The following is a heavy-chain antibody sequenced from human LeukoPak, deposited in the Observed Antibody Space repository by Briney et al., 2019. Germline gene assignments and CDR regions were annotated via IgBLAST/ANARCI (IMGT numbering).Heavy chain of an antibody. CDR1: GFTFSTYW. CDR3: TKGSYSSGWD. J-gene: IGHJ4*02. D-gene: IGHD6-19*01. Sequence: GGSLRLSCEASGFTFSTYWMSWVRQAPGKGLEWVANIKQDGSQTYHADSVKGRFTISRDNSKNTLYLQMNSLRVEDTAVYYCTKGSYSSGWDWGQGTLVTVSS. V-gene: IGHV3-7*03. CDR2: IKQDGSQT.